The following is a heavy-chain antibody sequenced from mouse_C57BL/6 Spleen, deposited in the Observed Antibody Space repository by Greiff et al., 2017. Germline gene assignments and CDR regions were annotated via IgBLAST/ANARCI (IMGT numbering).Heavy chain of an antibody. Sequence: QVQLKESGAELVKPGASVKLSCRASGYTFTSYWMHWVKQRPGQGLEWIGYINPSSGYTKYNQKFKDKATLTADKSSSTAYMQLSSLTYEDSAVYYCARSPYDYYAMDYWGQGTSVTVSS. J-gene: IGHJ4*01. CDR1: GYTFTSYW. CDR3: ARSPYDYYAMDY. V-gene: IGHV1-7*01. D-gene: IGHD6-5*01. CDR2: INPSSGYT.